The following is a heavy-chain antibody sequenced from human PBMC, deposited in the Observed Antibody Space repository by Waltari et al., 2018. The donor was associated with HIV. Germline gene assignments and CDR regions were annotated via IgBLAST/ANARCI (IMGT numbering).Heavy chain of an antibody. CDR1: GGSFSDDY. CDR3: ARVVVMYWYFDL. J-gene: IGHJ2*01. Sequence: QVQLQQWGAGLLKPSETLSLTCAVYGGSFSDDYWSWIRQPPGKGLGWIGEINQYGHTNSNPSLKSRVTISVDTSKNQFSLKLTSLSDADTAVYYCARVVVMYWYFDLWGRGTLVTVSS. CDR2: INQYGHT. V-gene: IGHV4-34*01. D-gene: IGHD2-21*01.